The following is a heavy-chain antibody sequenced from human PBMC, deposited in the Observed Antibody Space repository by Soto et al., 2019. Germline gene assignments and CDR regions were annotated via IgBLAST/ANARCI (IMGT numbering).Heavy chain of an antibody. V-gene: IGHV3-13*05. D-gene: IGHD2-2*02. Sequence: EVPLVESGGGLVQPGESLRLSCATSGFTFSNFDMHWVRQVPGKGLEWVSAIGAARDPYYLGSVKGRFTISRENAKNSVYLQMNDLRAGDSAVYYCARAYTGRLPRRADYYYAMDVWGQGTTVTVSS. CDR2: IGAARDP. CDR3: ARAYTGRLPRRADYYYAMDV. J-gene: IGHJ6*02. CDR1: GFTFSNFD.